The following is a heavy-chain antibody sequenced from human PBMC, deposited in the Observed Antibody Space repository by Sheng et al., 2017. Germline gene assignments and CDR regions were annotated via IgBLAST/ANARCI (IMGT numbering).Heavy chain of an antibody. CDR1: GGTFSSYA. D-gene: IGHD2-2*01. Sequence: QVQLVQSGAEVKKPGSSVKVSCKASGGTFSSYAISWVRQAPGQGLEWMGGIIPIFGTANYAQKFQGRVTITTDESTSTAYMELSSLRSEDTAVYYCASPLFSLYCSSTSCVNHDAFDIWGQGTMVTVSS. J-gene: IGHJ3*02. CDR3: ASPLFSLYCSSTSCVNHDAFDI. V-gene: IGHV1-69*05. CDR2: IIPIFGTA.